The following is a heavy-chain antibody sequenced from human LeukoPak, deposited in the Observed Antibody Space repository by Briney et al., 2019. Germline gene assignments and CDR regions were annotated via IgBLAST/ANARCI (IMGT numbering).Heavy chain of an antibody. CDR1: GFTFSSYE. V-gene: IGHV3-48*03. Sequence: GGSLRLSCAASGFTFSSYEMNWVRQAPGKGLEWVSYISSSGSTIYYADFVKGRFTISRDNSKNTLYLQMNSLRAEDTAVYYCAGGYRYFDLWGRGTLVTVSS. J-gene: IGHJ2*01. CDR3: AGGYRYFDL. D-gene: IGHD2-15*01. CDR2: ISSSGSTI.